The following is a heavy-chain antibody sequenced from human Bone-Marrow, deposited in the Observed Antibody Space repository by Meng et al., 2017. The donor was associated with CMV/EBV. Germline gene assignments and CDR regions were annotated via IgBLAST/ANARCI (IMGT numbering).Heavy chain of an antibody. D-gene: IGHD2-2*02. CDR2: ISAYNGNT. CDR1: GYTFTSYG. Sequence: ASVKVSCKASGYTFTSYGISWVRQAPGQGLEWMGWISAYNGNTNYAQKLQGRVTMTTDTSTSTAYTVLRSLRSDDTAVYYCAIYCSSTSCYTGYGMDVWGQGTTVTVSS. V-gene: IGHV1-18*01. J-gene: IGHJ6*02. CDR3: AIYCSSTSCYTGYGMDV.